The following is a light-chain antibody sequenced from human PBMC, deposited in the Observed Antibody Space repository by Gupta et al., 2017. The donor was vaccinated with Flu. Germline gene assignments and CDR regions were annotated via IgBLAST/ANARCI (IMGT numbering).Light chain of an antibody. CDR1: NSNIGTDT. Sequence: QSVLTQPPSASGTPGQTVTPSLSGSNSNIGTDTVNWYQQLPGAAPKLLIYNNDQRPSGVPDRFSGTKPGASASLAISGLQSEDEADYYCAAWDDSLNVVFGGGTKLTVL. CDR2: NND. V-gene: IGLV1-44*01. J-gene: IGLJ3*02. CDR3: AAWDDSLNVV.